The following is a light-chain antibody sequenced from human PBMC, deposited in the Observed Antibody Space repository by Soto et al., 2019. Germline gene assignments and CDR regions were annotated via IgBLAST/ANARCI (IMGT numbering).Light chain of an antibody. Sequence: QSVLTQPPSVSGAPGQRVTISCTGSSSDIGAGSDVHWYQQLPGTAPKLLIYDNTNRPSGVPDRFSGSKSGTSASLAITGLQAEDEADYYCQSYDSSLSVARFGGGTKLTVL. CDR2: DNT. CDR1: SSDIGAGSD. CDR3: QSYDSSLSVAR. V-gene: IGLV1-40*01. J-gene: IGLJ3*02.